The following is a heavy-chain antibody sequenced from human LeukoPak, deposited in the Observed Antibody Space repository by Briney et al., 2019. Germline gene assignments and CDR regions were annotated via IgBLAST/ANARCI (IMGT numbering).Heavy chain of an antibody. V-gene: IGHV3-30*18. CDR3: AKSDTDV. CDR1: GFTFSSYG. CDR2: ISYDGSNK. Sequence: PGRSLRLSCAASGFTFSSYGMHWVRQAPGKGLEWVAVISYDGSNKYYADSVKGRFTISRDNSKNTLYLQMNSLRAEDTAVYYCAKSDTDVWSQGTTVTVSS. D-gene: IGHD5-18*01. J-gene: IGHJ6*02.